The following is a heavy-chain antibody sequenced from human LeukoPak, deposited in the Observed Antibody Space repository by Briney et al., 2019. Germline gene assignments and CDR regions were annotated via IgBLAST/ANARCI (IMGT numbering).Heavy chain of an antibody. J-gene: IGHJ4*02. CDR1: GLPFSTYS. CDR2: IYNSGAKI. CDR3: AKDVAPDSGWDLDY. V-gene: IGHV3-23*01. D-gene: IGHD6-19*01. Sequence: GSLRLSCAVSGLPFSTYSMTWVRPGPGKGLEWVSSIYNSGAKIFYADSVKGRFTISRDNSKNMLYLQMNSLRVEDTAVYYCAKDVAPDSGWDLDYWGQGTLVTVSS.